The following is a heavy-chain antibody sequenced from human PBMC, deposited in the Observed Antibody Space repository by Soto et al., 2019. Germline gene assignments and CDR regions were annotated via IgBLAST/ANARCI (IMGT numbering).Heavy chain of an antibody. CDR3: ARAPVGYFDY. Sequence: GWSLRLSCAASGFTFSSYWMHWVRQAPGKGLVWVSRINSDGSSTRYADSVKGRVTISRDNAKNTLYLQMNSLRVEDTAVYYCARAPVGYFDYWGQGTMVTVSS. J-gene: IGHJ4*02. CDR2: INSDGSST. V-gene: IGHV3-74*01. CDR1: GFTFSSYW.